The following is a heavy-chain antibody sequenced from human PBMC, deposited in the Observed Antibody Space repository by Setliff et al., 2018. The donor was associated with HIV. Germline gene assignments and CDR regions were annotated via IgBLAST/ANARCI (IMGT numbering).Heavy chain of an antibody. CDR3: ARHSGLGGYYSPFDY. CDR2: VSQSGST. Sequence: SETLSLTCSVSGVSINRTDHYWGWIRQSPGKRLEWIGSVSQSGSTYYNPSLKSRITISVDTSKNQFSLKLSSVTAADTTVYYCARHSGLGGYYSPFDYWGPGTLVTVS. CDR1: GVSINRTDHY. D-gene: IGHD3-22*01. J-gene: IGHJ4*02. V-gene: IGHV4-39*01.